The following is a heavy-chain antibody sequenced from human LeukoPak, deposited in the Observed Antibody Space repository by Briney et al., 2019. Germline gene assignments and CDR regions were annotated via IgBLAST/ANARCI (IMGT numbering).Heavy chain of an antibody. D-gene: IGHD3-10*01. V-gene: IGHV1-8*01. CDR3: ARFSMVRGAVFDY. Sequence: ASVKVSCKASGYTFTSYDINWVRQATGQGLEWMGWMNPNSGNTGYAQKFQGRVTMTRNTSISTAYMELSSLRSEDTAVYYCARFSMVRGAVFDYWGQGTLVTVSS. J-gene: IGHJ4*02. CDR1: GYTFTSYD. CDR2: MNPNSGNT.